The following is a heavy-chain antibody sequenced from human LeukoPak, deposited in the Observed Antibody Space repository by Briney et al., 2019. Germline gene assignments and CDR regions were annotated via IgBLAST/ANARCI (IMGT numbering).Heavy chain of an antibody. CDR2: ISSSSSYI. CDR3: ARDFPFGIAAAVTRGVNDY. CDR1: GFTFSSYS. D-gene: IGHD6-13*01. J-gene: IGHJ4*02. V-gene: IGHV3-21*01. Sequence: GGSLRLSCAASGFTFSSYSMNWVRQAPGKGLEWVSSISSSSSYIYYADSVKGRFTISRDNAKNSLYLQMNSLRAEDTAVYYCARDFPFGIAAAVTRGVNDYWGQGTLVTVSS.